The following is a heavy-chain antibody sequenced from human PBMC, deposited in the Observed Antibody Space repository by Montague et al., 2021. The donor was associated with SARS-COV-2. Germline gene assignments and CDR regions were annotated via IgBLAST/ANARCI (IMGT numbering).Heavy chain of an antibody. CDR2: VYASGIT. J-gene: IGHJ5*01. CDR1: GGSISSGSYY. Sequence: TLSLTCTVSGGSISSGSYYWSWMRQPAGKGLEWIGCVYASGITNYNLSLKSRVTISLDTSQNQFSMRLTAVTAADTARYYCISGLAGVDSWGQGTLVTVSS. D-gene: IGHD3-3*02. V-gene: IGHV4-61*02. CDR3: ISGLAGVDS.